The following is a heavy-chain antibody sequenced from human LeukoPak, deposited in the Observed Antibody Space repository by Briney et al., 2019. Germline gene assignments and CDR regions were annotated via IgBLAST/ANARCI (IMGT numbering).Heavy chain of an antibody. Sequence: PGGSLRLSCAASGFTLSSYATSWVRQAPGKGLEWVSAISASGADTYYADSVKGRFTISRDTSKNTVYLQMNSLRDEDTAVYYCAKQLDSGNYYPTGDDYWGQGTLATVSS. D-gene: IGHD3-10*01. J-gene: IGHJ4*02. V-gene: IGHV3-23*01. CDR2: ISASGADT. CDR3: AKQLDSGNYYPTGDDY. CDR1: GFTLSSYA.